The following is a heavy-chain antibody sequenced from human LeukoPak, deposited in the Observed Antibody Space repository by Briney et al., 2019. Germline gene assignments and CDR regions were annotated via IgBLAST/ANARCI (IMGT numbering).Heavy chain of an antibody. J-gene: IGHJ6*03. CDR2: ISSSGSTI. D-gene: IGHD3-10*01. CDR3: AKYGKGGGSYYNEYYYYYYMDV. V-gene: IGHV3-23*01. Sequence: GGSLRLSCAASGFSFSSLWMSWVRQAPGKGLEWVSYISSSGSTIYYADSVKGRFTISRDNSKNTLYLQMNSLRAEDTAVYYCAKYGKGGGSYYNEYYYYYYMDVWGKGTTVTISS. CDR1: GFSFSSLW.